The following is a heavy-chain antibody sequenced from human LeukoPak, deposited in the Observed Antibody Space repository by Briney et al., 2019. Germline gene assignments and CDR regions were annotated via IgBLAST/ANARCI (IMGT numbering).Heavy chain of an antibody. CDR3: ARDQYDTWSRRGNFDS. CDR2: IKLDGSEK. J-gene: IGHJ4*02. D-gene: IGHD3-3*01. CDR1: GFTFRNYW. V-gene: IGHV3-7*03. Sequence: GGSLRLSCVASGFTFRNYWMHWVRQAPGKGLEWVANIKLDGSEKNYVDSVKGRFTISRDNTKNSLYLQMNSLRAEDTAVFYCARDQYDTWSRRGNFDSWGQGTLVIVSS.